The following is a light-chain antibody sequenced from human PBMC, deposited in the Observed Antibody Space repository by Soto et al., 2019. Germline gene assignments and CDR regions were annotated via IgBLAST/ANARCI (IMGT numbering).Light chain of an antibody. V-gene: IGKV3-15*01. J-gene: IGKJ1*01. CDR3: QQYNNWRT. CDR2: DAS. CDR1: QSVSSN. Sequence: EIVMTQSPATLSVSPGERATLSCRAGQSVSSNLAWYHQKPGQAPRLLIHDASTRATGTPARFSGSGSGTEFTLTISSLQSEDSAVYYCQQYNNWRTFGQGTKVEIK.